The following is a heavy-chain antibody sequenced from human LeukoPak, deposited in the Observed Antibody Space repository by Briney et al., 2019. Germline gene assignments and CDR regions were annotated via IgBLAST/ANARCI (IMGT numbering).Heavy chain of an antibody. D-gene: IGHD3-22*01. CDR2: IYHDERT. J-gene: IGHJ4*02. CDR1: GFSISLGYF. CDR3: ARAPVVSPFDS. Sequence: SETLTLTCVVSGFSISLGYFWGWVRQPPGKGLEWIASIYHDERTYYNASLNSRATISVDTSKNQFSLKLGAVTAADTAVYYCARAPVVSPFDSWGQGILVIVSS. V-gene: IGHV4-38-2*01.